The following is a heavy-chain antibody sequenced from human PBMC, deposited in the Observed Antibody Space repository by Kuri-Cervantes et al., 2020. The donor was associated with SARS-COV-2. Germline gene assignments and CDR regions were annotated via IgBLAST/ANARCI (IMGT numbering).Heavy chain of an antibody. CDR2: INPSGGST. CDR3: AKDRAASRKPSSRPFWFDP. Sequence: ASVKVSCKASGYTFTSYYMHWVRQAPGQGLEWMGIINPSGGSTSYAQKFQGRVTMTRDTSTRTVYMEVSRLRSEDTAVYYCAKDRAASRKPSSRPFWFDPWGQGTLVTVSS. D-gene: IGHD6-13*01. CDR1: GYTFTSYY. J-gene: IGHJ5*02. V-gene: IGHV1-46*01.